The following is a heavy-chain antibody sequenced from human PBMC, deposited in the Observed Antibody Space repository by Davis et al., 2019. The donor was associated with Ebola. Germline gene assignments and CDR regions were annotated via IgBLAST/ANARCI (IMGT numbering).Heavy chain of an antibody. Sequence: PGGSLRLSCAASGFTFSSYGMHWVRQTPGKGLEWVAVISYDGSNKYYADSVKGRFTISRDNSKNTLYLQMNSLRAEDTAVYYCANRPPYDSSGYRRSWGQGTLVTVSS. J-gene: IGHJ5*02. V-gene: IGHV3-30*18. CDR3: ANRPPYDSSGYRRS. D-gene: IGHD3-22*01. CDR1: GFTFSSYG. CDR2: ISYDGSNK.